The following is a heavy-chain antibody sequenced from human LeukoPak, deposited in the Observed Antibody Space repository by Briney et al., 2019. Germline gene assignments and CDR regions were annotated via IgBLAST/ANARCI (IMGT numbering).Heavy chain of an antibody. CDR3: ASTDSSGYYLDY. Sequence: PSETLSLTCTVSGGSISSSSYYWGWIRQPPGKGLEWIGSIYYSGSTYYNPSLKSRVTISVDTSKNQFSLKLSSVTAADTAVYYCASTDSSGYYLDYWGQGTRVTVAS. J-gene: IGHJ4*02. V-gene: IGHV4-39*07. CDR1: GGSISSSSYY. D-gene: IGHD3-22*01. CDR2: IYYSGST.